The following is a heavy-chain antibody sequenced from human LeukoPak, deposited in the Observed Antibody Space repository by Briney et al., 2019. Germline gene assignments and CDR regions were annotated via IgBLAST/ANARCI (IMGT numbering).Heavy chain of an antibody. Sequence: SETLSLTCTVSGGSISPYFWSWMRQTPGKGLEWIGYISYTGSTNYNPALKSRVTISVDTSKNQFSLQLTSVTAADTAVYYCARDDYRGVTNFDPWGQGTLVTVSS. CDR2: ISYTGST. D-gene: IGHD3-10*01. CDR1: GGSISPYF. V-gene: IGHV4-59*01. CDR3: ARDDYRGVTNFDP. J-gene: IGHJ5*02.